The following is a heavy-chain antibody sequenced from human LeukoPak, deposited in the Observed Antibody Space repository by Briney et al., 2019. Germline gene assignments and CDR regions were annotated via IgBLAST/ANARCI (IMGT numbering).Heavy chain of an antibody. CDR2: IYSDNT. CDR1: GFTVSSNS. CDR3: ARRAGAYSHPYDY. J-gene: IGHJ4*02. V-gene: IGHV3-53*01. D-gene: IGHD4/OR15-4a*01. Sequence: PGGFLRLSCTVSGFTVSSNSMSWVRQAPGKGLEWVSFIYSDNTHYSDSVKGRFTISRDNPKNTLYLQMNSLRAEDTAVYYCARRAGAYSHPYDYWGQGTLVTVSS.